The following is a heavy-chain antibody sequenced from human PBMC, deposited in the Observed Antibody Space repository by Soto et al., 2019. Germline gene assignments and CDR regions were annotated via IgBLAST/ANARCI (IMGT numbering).Heavy chain of an antibody. J-gene: IGHJ4*01. CDR3: ARERMRLGASFDY. Sequence: SETLSLTCAVSGNSIIRAGYSWSWIRQSPGKRLEWIGDTYDRGSNYYNPSFRGRVSISVDRSRNQLSLKLDSVTAADTAVYYCARERMRLGASFDYWGPGTLVTVSS. CDR1: GNSIIRAGYS. D-gene: IGHD3-16*01. V-gene: IGHV4-30-2*06. CDR2: TYDRGSN.